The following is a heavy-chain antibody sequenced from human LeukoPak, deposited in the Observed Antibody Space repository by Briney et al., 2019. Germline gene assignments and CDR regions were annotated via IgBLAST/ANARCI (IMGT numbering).Heavy chain of an antibody. CDR2: IIPILGIA. V-gene: IGHV1-69*04. D-gene: IGHD6-19*01. Sequence: GASVKVSCKASGGTFSSYAISWVRQAPGQGLEWMGRIIPILGIANYAQKFQGRVTITADKSTSTAYMELRSLRSDDTAVYYCARDSSGWLDWFDPWGQGTLVTVSS. CDR1: GGTFSSYA. J-gene: IGHJ5*02. CDR3: ARDSSGWLDWFDP.